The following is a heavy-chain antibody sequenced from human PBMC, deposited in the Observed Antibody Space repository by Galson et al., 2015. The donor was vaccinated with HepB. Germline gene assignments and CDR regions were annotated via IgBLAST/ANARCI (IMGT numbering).Heavy chain of an antibody. CDR2: INPSGGTT. Sequence: SVKVSCKASGYTFTNYFMHWVRQAPGQGLEWMGIINPSGGTTSYAQKFPGRVTMTRDTSTSTVYMELRSLTSEDTAMYYCARSIAAAGSPDYWGQGTLVTVSS. CDR3: ARSIAAAGSPDY. J-gene: IGHJ4*02. V-gene: IGHV1-46*01. CDR1: GYTFTNYF. D-gene: IGHD6-13*01.